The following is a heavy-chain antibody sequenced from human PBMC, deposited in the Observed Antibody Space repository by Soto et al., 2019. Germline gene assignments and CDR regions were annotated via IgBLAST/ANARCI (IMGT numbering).Heavy chain of an antibody. CDR1: GFTFSSYS. J-gene: IGHJ4*02. CDR2: ISSSSSTI. CDR3: AREAEGYSDGVFDY. Sequence: EVQLVESGGGLVQPGGSLRLSCAASGFTFSSYSMNWVRQAPGKGLEWVSYISSSSSTIYYAEAVKGRFTLSRDNAKNSLYLQMNSLRDEDTAVYYCAREAEGYSDGVFDYWGQGTLVTVSS. D-gene: IGHD5-18*01. V-gene: IGHV3-48*02.